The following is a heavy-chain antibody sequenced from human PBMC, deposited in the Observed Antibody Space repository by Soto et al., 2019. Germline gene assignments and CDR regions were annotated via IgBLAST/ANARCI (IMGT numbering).Heavy chain of an antibody. D-gene: IGHD2-2*01. Sequence: SGPTLVNPTQTLTLTCTFSGFSLSTSGMCVSWIRQPPGKALEWLARIDWDDDKYYSTSLKTRLTISKDTSKNQVVLTMTNMDPVDTATYYCARTYHYPEAPPYYYYDTDAWRHGTTITVSS. V-gene: IGHV2-70*11. CDR1: GFSLSTSGMC. J-gene: IGHJ6*02. CDR3: ARTYHYPEAPPYYYYDTDA. CDR2: IDWDDDK.